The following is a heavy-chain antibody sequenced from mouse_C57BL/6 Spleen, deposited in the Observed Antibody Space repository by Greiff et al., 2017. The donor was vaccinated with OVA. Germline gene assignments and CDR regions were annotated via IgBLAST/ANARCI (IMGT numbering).Heavy chain of an antibody. Sequence: QVQLQQPGAELVRPGSSVKLSCKASGYTFTSYWMHWVKQRPIQGLEWIGNIDPSDSETHYNQKFKDKATLTVDKSSSTAYMQLSSLTSEDSVVYYGARSGGAAWFAYWGQGTLVTVSA. CDR2: IDPSDSET. CDR1: GYTFTSYW. D-gene: IGHD1-1*02. V-gene: IGHV1-52*01. J-gene: IGHJ3*01. CDR3: ARSGGAAWFAY.